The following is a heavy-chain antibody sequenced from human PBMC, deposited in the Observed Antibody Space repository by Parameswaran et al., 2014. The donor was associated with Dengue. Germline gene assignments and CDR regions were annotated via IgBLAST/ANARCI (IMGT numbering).Heavy chain of an antibody. CDR1: GGSFSFSSYA. V-gene: IGHV1-69*13. J-gene: IGHJ4*02. Sequence: PGASVKSPGKASGGSFSFSSYAIMWVRQAPGQGLEWMGGVMPVPATPKYAQKLLGRVKITADESTTTSYMELSSLRADDTAVYFCASGLYYFDGSDYSAAYFEYWGQGTLVTVSS. CDR2: VMPVPATP. CDR3: ASGLYYFDGSDYSAAYFEY. D-gene: IGHD3-22*01.